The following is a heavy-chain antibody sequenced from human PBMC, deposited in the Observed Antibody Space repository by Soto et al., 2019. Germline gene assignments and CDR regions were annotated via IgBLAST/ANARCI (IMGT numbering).Heavy chain of an antibody. CDR3: ARDRDDFWSGRPQYYFDY. CDR1: GDSVSSNSAA. Sequence: SQTLSLTCAISGDSVSSNSAAWNWIRQSPSRGLEWLGRTYYRSKWYNDYAVSVKSRITINPDTSKNQFSLQLNSVTPEDTAVYYCARDRDDFWSGRPQYYFDYWGQGTLVTVS. D-gene: IGHD3-3*01. CDR2: TYYRSKWYN. V-gene: IGHV6-1*01. J-gene: IGHJ4*02.